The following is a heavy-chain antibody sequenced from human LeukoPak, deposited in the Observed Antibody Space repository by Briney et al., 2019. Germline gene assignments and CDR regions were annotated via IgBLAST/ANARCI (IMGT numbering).Heavy chain of an antibody. J-gene: IGHJ6*03. CDR2: IYYSGST. D-gene: IGHD4-11*01. CDR3: ARHKTTTPHYYYYYMDV. CDR1: GGSISSYY. V-gene: IGHV4-59*08. Sequence: PSEILSLTCTVSGGSISSYYWSWIRQPPGKGLEWIGYIYYSGSTNYNPSLKSRVTISVDTSKNQFSLKLSSVTAADTAVYYCARHKTTTPHYYYYYMDVWGKGTTVTVSS.